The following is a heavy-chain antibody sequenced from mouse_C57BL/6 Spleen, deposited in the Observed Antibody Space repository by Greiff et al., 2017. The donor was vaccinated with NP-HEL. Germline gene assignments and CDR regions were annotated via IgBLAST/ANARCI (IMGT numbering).Heavy chain of an antibody. V-gene: IGHV1-52*01. CDR1: GYTFTSYW. CDR3: ARSGISSSLYYFDY. CDR2: IDPSDSET. D-gene: IGHD1-1*01. Sequence: VQLQQSGAELVRPGSSVKLSCKASGYTFTSYWMHWVKQRPIQGLEWIGNIDPSDSETHYNQKFKDKATLTVDKSSSTAYMQLSSLTSDDSAVYYCARSGISSSLYYFDYWGQGTTLTVSS. J-gene: IGHJ2*01.